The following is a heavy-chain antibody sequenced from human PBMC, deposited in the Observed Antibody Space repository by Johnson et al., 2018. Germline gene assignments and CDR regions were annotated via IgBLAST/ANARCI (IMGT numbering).Heavy chain of an antibody. J-gene: IGHJ6*02. CDR2: IRNSGDST. V-gene: IGHV3-23*01. Sequence: VQLLETGGGLVQPGGSLRLSCAASGFTFRSYAMSWVRQAPGKGLEWVSVIRNSGDSTYDADSVKGRFTISRDNSKNKLYLQMTSLRAEDTAIYYCAKDGGTTFRFRYYDAGMDVWGQGTTVTVSS. CDR1: GFTFRSYA. CDR3: AKDGGTTFRFRYYDAGMDV. D-gene: IGHD1-7*01.